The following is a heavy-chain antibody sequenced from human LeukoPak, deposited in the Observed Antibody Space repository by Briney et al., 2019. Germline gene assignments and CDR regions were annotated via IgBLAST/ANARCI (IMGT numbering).Heavy chain of an antibody. CDR3: ARVGGSYGFLSQKPRYFQH. CDR1: GLTFSSYE. V-gene: IGHV3-48*03. D-gene: IGHD1-26*01. J-gene: IGHJ1*01. CDR2: ISSSGSTI. Sequence: GGSLRLSCAASGLTFSSYEMYWVRQAAGKGLEWVSYISSSGSTIYYADSVKVRFTISSDNAKNSLYLQMNGLRAEDTAVYYCARVGGSYGFLSQKPRYFQHWGQGTLVTVSS.